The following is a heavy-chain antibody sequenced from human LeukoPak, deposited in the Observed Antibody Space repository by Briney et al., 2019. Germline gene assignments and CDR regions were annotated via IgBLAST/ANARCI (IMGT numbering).Heavy chain of an antibody. CDR3: ARDSVRQYNWFDP. J-gene: IGHJ5*02. D-gene: IGHD4-11*01. CDR1: GGSISSYY. Sequence: SXXLSLTCTVSGGSISSYYWSWIRQPPGKGLEWIGYIYYSGSTNYNPSLKSRVTISVDTSKNQFSLKLSSVTAADTAVYYCARDSVRQYNWFDPWGQGTLVTVSS. V-gene: IGHV4-59*01. CDR2: IYYSGST.